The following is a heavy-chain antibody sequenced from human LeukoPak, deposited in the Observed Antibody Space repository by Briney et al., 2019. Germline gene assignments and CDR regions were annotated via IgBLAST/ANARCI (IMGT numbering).Heavy chain of an antibody. Sequence: GGSLRLSCAASGFTFSNYAMNWVRQAPGKGLEWVAVISYDGRNKYYADSLKGRFTISRDNSKNTLHLQMNSLRPEDTAVYYCARTSQTFDYWGQGTLVTVSS. CDR3: ARTSQTFDY. CDR2: ISYDGRNK. CDR1: GFTFSNYA. J-gene: IGHJ4*02. V-gene: IGHV3-30*04.